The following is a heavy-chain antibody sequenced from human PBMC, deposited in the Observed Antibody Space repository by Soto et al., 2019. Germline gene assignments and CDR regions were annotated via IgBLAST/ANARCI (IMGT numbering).Heavy chain of an antibody. CDR1: GFTFSSYS. J-gene: IGHJ4*02. V-gene: IGHV3-48*01. CDR3: AREYYYDSSGSFDY. Sequence: GGSLRLSCAASGFTFSSYSMNWVRQAPGKGLEWVSYISSSSSTIYYADSVKGRFTISRDNAKNSLYLQMNSLRAEDTAVYYCAREYYYDSSGSFDYWGQGTLVTVSS. CDR2: ISSSSSTI. D-gene: IGHD3-22*01.